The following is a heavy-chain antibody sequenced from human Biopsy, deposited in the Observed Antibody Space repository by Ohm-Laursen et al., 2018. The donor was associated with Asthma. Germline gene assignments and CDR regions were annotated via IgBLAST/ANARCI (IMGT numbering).Heavy chain of an antibody. Sequence: SVKVSCKSLGGTFNTYVIGWVRQAPGQGLEWMGGINSVFGTTTYPQKFQDRVMFTADDSTSTVYMELSSLRSEDTAVYYCARKAGSCISRTCYSLDFWGQGTLVTVSS. CDR3: ARKAGSCISRTCYSLDF. CDR1: GGTFNTYV. CDR2: INSVFGTT. V-gene: IGHV1-69*13. D-gene: IGHD2-2*01. J-gene: IGHJ4*02.